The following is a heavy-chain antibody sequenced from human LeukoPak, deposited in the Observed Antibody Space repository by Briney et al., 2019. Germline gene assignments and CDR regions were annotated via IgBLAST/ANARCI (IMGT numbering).Heavy chain of an antibody. CDR1: GGSFRGYY. Sequence: SETLSLTCAVYGGSFRGYYWSWIRQPPGKGLEWIGYIYYSGSTNYNPSLKSRVTISVDTSKNQFSLKLSSVTAADTAVYYCARVDSRKRWEYNWFDPWGQGTLVTVSS. V-gene: IGHV4-59*08. D-gene: IGHD5-12*01. CDR2: IYYSGST. J-gene: IGHJ5*02. CDR3: ARVDSRKRWEYNWFDP.